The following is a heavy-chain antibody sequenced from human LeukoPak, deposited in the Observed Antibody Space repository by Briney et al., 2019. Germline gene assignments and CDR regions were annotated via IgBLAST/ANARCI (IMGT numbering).Heavy chain of an antibody. J-gene: IGHJ3*02. CDR3: ARGFPHPIVVVPAAQHDAFDI. Sequence: SETLSLTCAVYAGSFSGNYWSWIRQPPGKGLEWIWEINHSVSTNYSPCLKRRVTISVDTYKKPSSLKLSSVTAADTAVYYCARGFPHPIVVVPAAQHDAFDIWGQGTMVTVSS. CDR1: AGSFSGNY. CDR2: INHSVST. V-gene: IGHV4-34*01. D-gene: IGHD2-2*01.